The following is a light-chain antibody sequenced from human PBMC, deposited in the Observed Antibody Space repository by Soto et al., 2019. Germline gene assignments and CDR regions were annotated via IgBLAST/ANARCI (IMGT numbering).Light chain of an antibody. CDR1: NIGSKS. J-gene: IGLJ2*01. CDR2: DDS. Sequence: SYELTQPPSVSVAPGQTARITCGGNNIGSKSVHWYQQKPGQAPVLVVYDDSDRPSGIPERFSGSNSGNTATLTISRVEAGDEADYYCQAWDSSSDHPHVVFGGGTKVTVL. CDR3: QAWDSSSDHPHVV. V-gene: IGLV3-21*02.